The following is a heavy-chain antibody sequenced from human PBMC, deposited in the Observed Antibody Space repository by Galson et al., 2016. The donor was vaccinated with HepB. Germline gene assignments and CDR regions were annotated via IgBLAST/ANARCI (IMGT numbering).Heavy chain of an antibody. D-gene: IGHD2-2*01. J-gene: IGHJ6*02. CDR2: IWYDGSDK. CDR3: ARDPQYQLTNYYYYGMDV. V-gene: IGHV3-33*01. Sequence: SLRLSCAASGFTFSSYGMHWVRQAPGKGLEWVAIIWYDGSDKYYADSVKGRFTISRDNSKNTLYLQMNSLRAEDTAVYYCARDPQYQLTNYYYYGMDVWGPGTTVTVSS. CDR1: GFTFSSYG.